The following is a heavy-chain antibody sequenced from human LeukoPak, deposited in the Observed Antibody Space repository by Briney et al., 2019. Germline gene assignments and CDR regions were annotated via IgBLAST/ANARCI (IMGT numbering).Heavy chain of an antibody. CDR2: ISWNSGSI. D-gene: IGHD3-22*01. CDR3: AKDGYDSSGYYPFDY. V-gene: IGHV3-9*01. CDR1: GFTFDEYA. J-gene: IGHJ4*02. Sequence: GGSLRLSCAASGFTFDEYAMHWVRQAPGKGLEWVSGISWNSGSIGYADSVKGRFTISRDNAKNSLYLQMNSLRAEDTALYYCAKDGYDSSGYYPFDYWGQGTLVTVSS.